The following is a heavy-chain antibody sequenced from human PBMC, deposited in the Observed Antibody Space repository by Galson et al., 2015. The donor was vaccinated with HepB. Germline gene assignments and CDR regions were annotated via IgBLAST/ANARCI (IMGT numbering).Heavy chain of an antibody. Sequence: SVKVSCKVFGYTLTKLSIHWVRQAPGKGLEWVGGFDPEDGERMFAQNFQGRLTMTEDTSSDTAYMELRSLRSDDTTVYYCASVGQGYNILTGYYSYYYGMDVWGQGTTVTVSS. CDR1: GYTLTKLS. D-gene: IGHD3-9*01. CDR2: FDPEDGER. V-gene: IGHV1-24*01. CDR3: ASVGQGYNILTGYYSYYYGMDV. J-gene: IGHJ6*02.